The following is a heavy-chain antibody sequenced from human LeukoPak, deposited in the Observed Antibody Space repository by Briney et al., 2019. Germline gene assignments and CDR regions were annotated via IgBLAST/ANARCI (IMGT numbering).Heavy chain of an antibody. CDR2: ISGSGSTI. J-gene: IGHJ3*02. Sequence: GGSLRLSCAASGFTFSNYWMTWVRQGPGKGLEWVSYISGSGSTIYYADSVKGRFTISRDNAKNSLYLQMSSLTAEDTAVYYCARDEIRSGAFDIWGQGTMVTVSS. V-gene: IGHV3-48*04. D-gene: IGHD3-10*01. CDR1: GFTFSNYW. CDR3: ARDEIRSGAFDI.